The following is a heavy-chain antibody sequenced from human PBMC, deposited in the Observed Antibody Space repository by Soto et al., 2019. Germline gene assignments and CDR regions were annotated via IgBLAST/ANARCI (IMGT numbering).Heavy chain of an antibody. D-gene: IGHD3-10*01. CDR1: GGSISSGDYY. J-gene: IGHJ5*02. CDR2: IYYSGST. V-gene: IGHV4-30-4*01. Sequence: PSETLSLTCTVSGGSISSGDYYWSWIRQPPGKGLEWIGYIYYSGSTYYNPSLKSRVTISVDTSKNQFSLKLSSVTAADTAVYYCARAKKLGSGSYYSWFDPWGQGTLVTVSS. CDR3: ARAKKLGSGSYYSWFDP.